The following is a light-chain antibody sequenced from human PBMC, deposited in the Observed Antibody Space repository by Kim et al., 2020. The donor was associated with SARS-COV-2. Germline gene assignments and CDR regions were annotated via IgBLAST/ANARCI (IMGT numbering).Light chain of an antibody. V-gene: IGKV1-17*01. Sequence: ASVGDKVTSTCRASQDIRNDLGWYQQNPGRAPKRLIYGASSLQSVVPSRFSGSGSGTEFTLTISSLQPEDFATYFCLQHNTYPITFGQGTRLEIK. CDR1: QDIRND. CDR3: LQHNTYPIT. CDR2: GAS. J-gene: IGKJ5*01.